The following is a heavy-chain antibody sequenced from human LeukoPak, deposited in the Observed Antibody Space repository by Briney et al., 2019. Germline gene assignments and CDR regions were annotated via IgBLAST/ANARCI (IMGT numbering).Heavy chain of an antibody. CDR3: ARAPHFFDTSGYRYYFDY. D-gene: IGHD3-22*01. Sequence: SETLSLTCSVSGGSIRSTTYYWGWIRQPPGKGLECIGSIYYSGNTYYSPSLMSRVTISVDTSNNQFSLNLSSVTAADTAVYYCARAPHFFDTSGYRYYFDYWGQGALVTVSS. CDR1: GGSIRSTTYY. CDR2: IYYSGNT. V-gene: IGHV4-39*07. J-gene: IGHJ4*02.